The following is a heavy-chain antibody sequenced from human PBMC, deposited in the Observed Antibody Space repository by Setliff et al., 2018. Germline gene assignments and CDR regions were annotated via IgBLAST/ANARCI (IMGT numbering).Heavy chain of an antibody. J-gene: IGHJ4*02. Sequence: ETLSLTCTVSGYSISSGYYWGWIRQPPGKGLEWIGSIYHSGSTYYNPSLKSRVTISVDTSKNQFSLKLSSVTAADTAVYYCASERESASRQTYFDSWGQGTLVTVSS. D-gene: IGHD2-15*01. V-gene: IGHV4-38-2*02. CDR3: ASERESASRQTYFDS. CDR1: GYSISSGYY. CDR2: IYHSGST.